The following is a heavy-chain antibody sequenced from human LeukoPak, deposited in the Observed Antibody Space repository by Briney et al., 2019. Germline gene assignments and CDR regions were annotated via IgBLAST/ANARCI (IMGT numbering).Heavy chain of an antibody. CDR2: ISYSGST. D-gene: IGHD2/OR15-2a*01. Sequence: SETLSLTCTVSGGSISSSGYYWVWIRQPPGKGLEWIGSISYSGSTYYNPSLKSRVTISVDTSKNQFSLKLSSVTAADTAVYYCAKNTRDYYYYGMDVWGQGTTVTVSS. CDR3: AKNTRDYYYYGMDV. J-gene: IGHJ6*02. V-gene: IGHV4-39*01. CDR1: GGSISSSGYY.